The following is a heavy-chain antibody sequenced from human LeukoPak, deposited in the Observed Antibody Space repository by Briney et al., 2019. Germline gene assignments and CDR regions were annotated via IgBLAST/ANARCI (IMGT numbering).Heavy chain of an antibody. V-gene: IGHV6-1*01. D-gene: IGHD2/OR15-2a*01. J-gene: IGHJ4*02. CDR1: GDTVSSNSSA. Sequence: SQTLSLTCAISGDTVSSNSSAWNWIRQSPSRGLEWLGRTYFRSKWYNDYAESVKGRISINPDTSKNQFSLQLDSVNPEDTAVYYCANFYLDNWSQGSLVTVSS. CDR3: ANFYLDN. CDR2: TYFRSKWYN.